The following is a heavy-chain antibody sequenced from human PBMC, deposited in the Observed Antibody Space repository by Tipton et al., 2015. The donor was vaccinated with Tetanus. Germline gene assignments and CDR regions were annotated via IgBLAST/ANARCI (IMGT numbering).Heavy chain of an antibody. CDR2: IYPGDSDT. CDR3: ARAHCSDGVCNFDF. D-gene: IGHD2-15*01. CDR1: GYIFTNYW. J-gene: IGHJ4*02. Sequence: MQLVQSGGEVKKPGESLKISCKGSGYIFTNYWIGWVRQKPGKGLEWMGIIYPGDSDTRYSPSFQGQATISVDKSINTAYLQWSSLKASDTSMFYCARAHCSDGVCNFDFWGQGALVTVAS. V-gene: IGHV5-51*01.